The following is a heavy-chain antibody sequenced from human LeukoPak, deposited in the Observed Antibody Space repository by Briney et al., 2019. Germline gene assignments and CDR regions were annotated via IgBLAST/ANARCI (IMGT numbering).Heavy chain of an antibody. D-gene: IGHD3-3*01. CDR2: ISAYNGNT. CDR1: GYTFTSYG. CDR3: ARVGREDYDFWSGYRYSQLFDY. J-gene: IGHJ4*02. V-gene: IGHV1-18*01. Sequence: ASVKVSCKASGYTFTSYGISWVRQAPGQGLEWMGWISAYNGNTNYAQKLQGRVTMTTDTSTSTAYMELRSLRSDDTAVYYCARVGREDYDFWSGYRYSQLFDYWGQGTLVTVSS.